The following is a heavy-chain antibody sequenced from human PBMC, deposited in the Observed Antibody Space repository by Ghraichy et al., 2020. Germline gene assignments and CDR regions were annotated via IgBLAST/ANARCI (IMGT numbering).Heavy chain of an antibody. D-gene: IGHD2-21*01. J-gene: IGHJ4*02. CDR3: ARVSGLYCNDCYSRFSIDY. CDR1: GGSLSGYY. Sequence: SETLSLTCNVSGGSLSGYYWSWIRQPPGKGLEWLGEIFQGGSTNYNPSLKSRLTISVDTSKTQFSLNLNSVTAADTAVYYCARVSGLYCNDCYSRFSIDYWGQGTLVTVSS. CDR2: IFQGGST. V-gene: IGHV4-34*12.